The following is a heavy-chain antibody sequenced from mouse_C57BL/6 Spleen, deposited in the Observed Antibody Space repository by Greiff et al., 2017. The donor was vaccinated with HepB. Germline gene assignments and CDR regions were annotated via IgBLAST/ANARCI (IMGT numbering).Heavy chain of an antibody. CDR2: INPSTGGT. CDR1: GYSFTGYY. J-gene: IGHJ2*01. CDR3: ARSRPGGFDY. V-gene: IGHV1-42*01. Sequence: EVQLQQSGPELVKPGASVKISCKASGYSFTGYYMNWVKQSPEKSLEWIGEINPSTGGTTYNQKFKAKATLTVDKSSSTAYMQLKSLTSEDSAVYYCARSRPGGFDYWGQGTTLTVSS.